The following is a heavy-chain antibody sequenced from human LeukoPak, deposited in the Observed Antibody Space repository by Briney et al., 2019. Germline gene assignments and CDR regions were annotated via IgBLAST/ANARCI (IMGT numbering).Heavy chain of an antibody. J-gene: IGHJ4*02. CDR2: INAGNGNT. CDR1: GYTFTSYG. Sequence: EASVKVSCKASGYTFTSYGISWVRQAPGQRLEWMGWINAGNGNTKYSQKFQGRVTITRDTSASTAYMELSSLRSEDTAVYYCARVRDAAGQWLDYWGQGTLVTVSS. V-gene: IGHV1-3*01. CDR3: ARVRDAAGQWLDY. D-gene: IGHD6-19*01.